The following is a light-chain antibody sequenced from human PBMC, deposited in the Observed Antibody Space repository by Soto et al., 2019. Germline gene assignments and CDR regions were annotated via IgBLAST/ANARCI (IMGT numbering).Light chain of an antibody. CDR2: VGS. J-gene: IGKJ1*01. CDR3: MQSQQSPPT. CDR1: QSLLQSNGYNY. V-gene: IGKV2-28*01. Sequence: DIVMTQSPLSLPVTPGEPASISCSSSQSLLQSNGYNYLDWYLQKPGQSPQLLISVGSYRVDVVPERFSGSGSGTDFTLKIRSVEAGDVGVYYCMQSQQSPPTVGQGTKVEI.